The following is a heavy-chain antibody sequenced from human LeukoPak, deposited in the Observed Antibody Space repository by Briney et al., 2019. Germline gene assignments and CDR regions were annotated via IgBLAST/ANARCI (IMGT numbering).Heavy chain of an antibody. CDR2: INPNSGGT. V-gene: IGHV1-2*04. Sequence: ASVKVSCKASGYTFTGYYMHRVRQAPGQGLEWMGWINPNSGGTNYAQKFQGWVTMTRDTSISTAYMELSRLRSDDTAVYYCARDPTYSGGMDVWGQGTTVTVSS. D-gene: IGHD2-15*01. CDR1: GYTFTGYY. CDR3: ARDPTYSGGMDV. J-gene: IGHJ6*02.